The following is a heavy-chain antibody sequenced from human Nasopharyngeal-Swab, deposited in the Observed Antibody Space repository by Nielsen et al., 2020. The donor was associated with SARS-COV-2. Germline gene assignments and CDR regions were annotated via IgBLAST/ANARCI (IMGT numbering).Heavy chain of an antibody. CDR3: ARLEYDFWSGSDNWFDP. D-gene: IGHD3-3*01. CDR2: IYPGDSDT. J-gene: IGHJ5*02. V-gene: IGHV5-51*01. CDR1: GYSFTSYW. Sequence: GESLKISCKGSGYSFTSYWIGWVRQMPGKGLEWMGIIYPGDSDTRYSPSFQGQVTISADKSISTAYLQWSSLKASDTAVYYCARLEYDFWSGSDNWFDPWGQGTLVTVSS.